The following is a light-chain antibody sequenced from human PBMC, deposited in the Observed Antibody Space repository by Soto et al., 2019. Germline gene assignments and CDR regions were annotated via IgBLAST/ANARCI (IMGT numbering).Light chain of an antibody. Sequence: DIQMTQSPSSLSACVGDRVTITCRPSQSISTFLNWYQQKPGTAPKLLMHATSILQSGVPSRFSGSGSGTEFTLTISSLQPEDFVTYYCQQSYSSTWTFGQGTKVEIK. CDR2: ATS. CDR3: QQSYSSTWT. J-gene: IGKJ1*01. CDR1: QSISTF. V-gene: IGKV1-39*01.